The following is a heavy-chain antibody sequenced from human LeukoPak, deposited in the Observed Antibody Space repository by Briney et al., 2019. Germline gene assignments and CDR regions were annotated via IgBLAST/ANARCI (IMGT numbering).Heavy chain of an antibody. Sequence: GASVKVSCKASGYTFNNYGISWVRQAPGQGLEWMGIINPSGGSTSYAQKFQGRVTMTRDMSTSTVYMELSSLRSEDTAVYYCARESDAFDIWGQGTMVTVSS. V-gene: IGHV1-46*02. CDR2: INPSGGST. J-gene: IGHJ3*02. CDR3: ARESDAFDI. CDR1: GYTFNNYG.